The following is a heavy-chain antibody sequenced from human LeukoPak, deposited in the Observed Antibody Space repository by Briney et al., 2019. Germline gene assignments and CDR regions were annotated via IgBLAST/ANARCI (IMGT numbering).Heavy chain of an antibody. D-gene: IGHD3-10*01. CDR1: GFTVRSNY. CDR3: ARDFYNSGSFGH. Sequence: GGSLRLSCTASGFTVRSNYMSWVRQAPGKGLEWVSIIYTDGSTYYTDSVKGRFTMSRDNSKNTLYLQMNSLRAEDTAIYYCARDFYNSGSFGHWGQGTLVTVTS. J-gene: IGHJ5*02. V-gene: IGHV3-53*01. CDR2: IYTDGST.